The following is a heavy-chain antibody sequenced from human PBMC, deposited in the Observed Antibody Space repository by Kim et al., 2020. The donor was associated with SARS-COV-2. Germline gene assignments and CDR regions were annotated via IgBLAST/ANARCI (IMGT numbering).Heavy chain of an antibody. CDR1: GFTFNDYW. J-gene: IGHJ4*02. V-gene: IGHV3-7*01. CDR2: INEDGSGK. CDR3: VRSIDY. Sequence: GGSLRLSCAASGFTFNDYWMSWVRQLPGKGLEWVANINEDGSGKYYMDSVKGRITISRDNAKNLLFLQMNNLRAEDTAVYYCVRSIDYWGQGTLVTVSS.